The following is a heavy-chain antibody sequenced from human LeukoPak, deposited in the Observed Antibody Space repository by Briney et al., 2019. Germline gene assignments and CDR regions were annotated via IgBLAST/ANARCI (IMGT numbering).Heavy chain of an antibody. CDR3: ARVGVLLWFGESFFDY. J-gene: IGHJ4*02. Sequence: ASVKVSCKASGGTFSSYAINWVRQATGQGLEWMGWMNPNSGNTGYAQKFQGRVTITADKSTSTAYMELSSLRSEDTAVYYCARVGVLLWFGESFFDYWGQGTLVTVSS. D-gene: IGHD3-10*01. V-gene: IGHV1-8*03. CDR1: GGTFSSYA. CDR2: MNPNSGNT.